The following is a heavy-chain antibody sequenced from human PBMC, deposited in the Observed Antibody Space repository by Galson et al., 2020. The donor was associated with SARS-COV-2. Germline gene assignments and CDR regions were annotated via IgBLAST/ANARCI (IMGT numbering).Heavy chain of an antibody. J-gene: IGHJ4*02. V-gene: IGHV4-30-2*01. CDR1: GVSISSGGYS. Sequence: ASETLSLTCAVSGVSISSGGYSWSWIRQPPGKGLEWIGYIFESGSTSYNPSLKSRVTMSVDRSENQFSLRLTSVTAADTAAYYCVRAADWGRKYYFDSWGQGILVSVSS. CDR2: IFESGST. D-gene: IGHD7-27*01. CDR3: VRAADWGRKYYFDS.